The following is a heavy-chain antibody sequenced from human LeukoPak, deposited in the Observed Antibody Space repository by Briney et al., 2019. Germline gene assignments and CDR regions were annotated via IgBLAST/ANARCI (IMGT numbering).Heavy chain of an antibody. D-gene: IGHD3-16*01. CDR1: GFTVSSSY. Sequence: GGSLRLSCAASGFTVSSSYMSWVRQAPGKGLEWVSLIYAGGSTYFADSVKGRSTISRDNSKNTLYLQMNSLRAEDTAVYYCARAPTWGTGFDPWGQGTLVTVSS. V-gene: IGHV3-66*01. CDR2: IYAGGST. CDR3: ARAPTWGTGFDP. J-gene: IGHJ5*02.